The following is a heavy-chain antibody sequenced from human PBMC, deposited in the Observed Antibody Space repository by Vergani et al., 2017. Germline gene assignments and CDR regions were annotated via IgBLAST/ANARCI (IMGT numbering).Heavy chain of an antibody. V-gene: IGHV4-59*01. Sequence: QVQLQESGPGLVKPSETLSLTCTVSGGSISSYYWSWIRQPPGTGLEWIGYIYYSGSTNYNPSLKSRVTISVDTSKNQFSLKLSSVTAADTAVYYCARAPVVAAIPNWFDPWGQGTLVTVSS. D-gene: IGHD2-15*01. CDR3: ARAPVVAAIPNWFDP. J-gene: IGHJ5*02. CDR2: IYYSGST. CDR1: GGSISSYY.